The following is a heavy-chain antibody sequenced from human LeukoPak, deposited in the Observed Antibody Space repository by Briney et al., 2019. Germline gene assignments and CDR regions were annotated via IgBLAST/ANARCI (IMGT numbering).Heavy chain of an antibody. CDR3: ARGKGYSYFYYYGMDV. J-gene: IGHJ6*02. CDR1: GGSSSGYY. CDR2: INHSGST. Sequence: PSETLSLTCAVYGGSSSGYYWSWIRQPPGKGLEWIGEINHSGSTNYNPSLKSRVTISVDTSKNQFSLKLSSVTAADTAVYYCARGKGYSYFYYYGMDVWGQGTTVTVSS. D-gene: IGHD5-18*01. V-gene: IGHV4-34*01.